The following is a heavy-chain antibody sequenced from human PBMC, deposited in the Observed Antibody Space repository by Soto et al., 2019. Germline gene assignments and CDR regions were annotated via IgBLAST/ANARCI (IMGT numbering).Heavy chain of an antibody. CDR2: ISGSGGST. CDR1: GFTFSSYA. D-gene: IGHD2-15*01. J-gene: IGHJ4*02. Sequence: GGSLRLSCAASGFTFSSYAMSWVRQAPGKGLEWVSAISGSGGSTYYADSVKGRFTISRDNSKNTLYLQMNSLRAEDTAVYYCAIPDIVVVVAATRYFDYWGQGTLVTVSS. CDR3: AIPDIVVVVAATRYFDY. V-gene: IGHV3-23*01.